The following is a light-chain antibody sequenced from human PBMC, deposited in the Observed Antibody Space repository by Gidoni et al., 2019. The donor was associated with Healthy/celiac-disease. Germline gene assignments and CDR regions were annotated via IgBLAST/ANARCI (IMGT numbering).Light chain of an antibody. CDR2: AES. V-gene: IGKV1-39*01. CDR3: QQSYSTPPT. CDR1: QSISSY. J-gene: IGKJ2*01. Sequence: DIQMTQSPSSLSASVGDRVTITCRASQSISSYLNWYQQKPGKAPKLLIYAESSLQSGVPSRFSGIGSGTDFTLTISSLQPEDFATYYCQQSYSTPPTFGQGTKLEIK.